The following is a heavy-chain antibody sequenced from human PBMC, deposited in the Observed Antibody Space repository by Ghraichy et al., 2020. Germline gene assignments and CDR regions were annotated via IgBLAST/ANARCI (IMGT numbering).Heavy chain of an antibody. V-gene: IGHV1-18*04. CDR2: ISAYNGNT. J-gene: IGHJ5*02. D-gene: IGHD3-10*01. CDR3: ARLLWIYSGSGSYSQYNWFDP. Sequence: ASVKVSCKASGYTFTSYGISWVRQAPGQGLEWMGWISAYNGNTNYAQKLQGRVTMTTDTSTSTAYMELRSLRSDDTAVYYCARLLWIYSGSGSYSQYNWFDPWGQGTLVTVSS. CDR1: GYTFTSYG.